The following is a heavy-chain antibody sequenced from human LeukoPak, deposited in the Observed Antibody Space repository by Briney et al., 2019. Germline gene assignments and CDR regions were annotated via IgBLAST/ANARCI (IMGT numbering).Heavy chain of an antibody. CDR1: GFTFSSYA. CDR2: VSGSGGST. D-gene: IGHD3-10*01. J-gene: IGHJ4*02. Sequence: GGSLRLSCAASGFTFSSYAMSWVRQASGKGLEWVSHVSGSGGSTYYADSVKGRFTISRDNSKNALYLQMNSLRGDDTAVYYCARDLSVARGSVWVLWGQGTLVTVSS. V-gene: IGHV3-23*01. CDR3: ARDLSVARGSVWVL.